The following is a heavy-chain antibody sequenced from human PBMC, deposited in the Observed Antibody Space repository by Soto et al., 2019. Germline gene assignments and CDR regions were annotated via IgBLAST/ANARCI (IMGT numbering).Heavy chain of an antibody. D-gene: IGHD3-10*01. CDR3: ARESVLLWFGGSDY. CDR2: ISSSSSYI. CDR1: GFTFSSYS. V-gene: IGHV3-21*01. J-gene: IGHJ4*02. Sequence: GGSLRLSCAASGFTFSSYSMNWVRQAPGKGLEWVSSISSSSSYIYYADSVKGRFTISRDNAKNSLYLQMNSLRAEDTAVYYCARESVLLWFGGSDYWGQGTLVTVSS.